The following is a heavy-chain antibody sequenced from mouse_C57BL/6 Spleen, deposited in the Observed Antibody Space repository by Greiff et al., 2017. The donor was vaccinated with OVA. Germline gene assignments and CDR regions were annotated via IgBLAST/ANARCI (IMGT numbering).Heavy chain of an antibody. CDR2: ISYDGSN. CDR3: ARGGTVVAKDY. D-gene: IGHD1-1*01. J-gene: IGHJ2*01. CDR1: GYSITSGYY. V-gene: IGHV3-6*01. Sequence: EVKLQESGPGLVKPSQSLSLTCSVTGYSITSGYYWNWIRQFPGNKLEWMGYISYDGSNNYNPSLKNRISITRDTSKNQFFLKLNSVTTEDTATYYCARGGTVVAKDYWGQGTTLTVSS.